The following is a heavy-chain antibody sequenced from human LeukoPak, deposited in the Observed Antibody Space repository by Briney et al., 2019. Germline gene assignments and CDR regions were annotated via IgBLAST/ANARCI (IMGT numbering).Heavy chain of an antibody. J-gene: IGHJ2*01. CDR2: IYYSGST. V-gene: IGHV4-59*12. Sequence: SETLSITCTVSGGSISSYYWSWIRQPPGKGLEWIGYIYYSGSTNYNPSLKSRVTISVDTSKNQFSLKLSSVTAADTAVYYCARGYREWYFDLWGRGTLVTVSS. CDR1: GGSISSYY. CDR3: ARGYREWYFDL. D-gene: IGHD1-26*01.